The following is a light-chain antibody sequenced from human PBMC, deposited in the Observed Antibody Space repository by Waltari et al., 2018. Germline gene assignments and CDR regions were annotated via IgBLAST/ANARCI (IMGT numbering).Light chain of an antibody. CDR2: VHSDGRN. V-gene: IGLV4-69*01. CDR3: QTGGHGTGV. J-gene: IGLJ3*02. CDR1: SNV. Sequence: SNVIAWHQQQPEKGPRYLLKVHSDGRNSKGDKIPDRFSGSISGAEHYLTISSLQSEDEADYYCQTGGHGTGVFGGGTKLTIL.